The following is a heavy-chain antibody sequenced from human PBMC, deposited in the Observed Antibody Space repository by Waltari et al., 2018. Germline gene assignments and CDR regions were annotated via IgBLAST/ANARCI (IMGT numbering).Heavy chain of an antibody. Sequence: EVQLVQSGAEVKMTGAALKISCRGSGYSFISYWTGWVRQMPGKVLERMGIIYPGDSDTSYSPSFQGQVTISADKSISTSYLQWSSLKASDTAMYYCARPVGAPLAYYFDYWGQGTLVTVSS. J-gene: IGHJ4*02. V-gene: IGHV5-51*01. CDR1: GYSFISYW. D-gene: IGHD1-26*01. CDR2: IYPGDSDT. CDR3: ARPVGAPLAYYFDY.